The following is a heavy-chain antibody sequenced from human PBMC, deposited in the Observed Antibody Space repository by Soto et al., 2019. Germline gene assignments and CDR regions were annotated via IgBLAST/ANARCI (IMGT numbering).Heavy chain of an antibody. CDR1: GFTFSSYA. D-gene: IGHD1-26*01. CDR2: LSISGTSS. V-gene: IGHV3-23*01. Sequence: GGSLRLSCAASGFTFSSYAMSWVRQAPGKGLEWVSALSISGTSSYYADSVKGRFTISRDNSKNTVYLQMNSLRVEDTAIYSRAKGLQWELPIESWGQGTHVTVSS. J-gene: IGHJ4*02. CDR3: AKGLQWELPIES.